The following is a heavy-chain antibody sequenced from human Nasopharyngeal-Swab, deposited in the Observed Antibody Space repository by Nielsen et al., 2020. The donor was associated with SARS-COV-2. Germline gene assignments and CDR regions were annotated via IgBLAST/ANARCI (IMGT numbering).Heavy chain of an antibody. J-gene: IGHJ4*02. V-gene: IGHV3-30-3*01. CDR2: ISSDGSNK. CDR3: ARGTYDFQLLFCDY. CDR1: GFTFSTYA. Sequence: GGSLRLSCVASGFTFSTYAFRWVRQAPGKGLEWVTFISSDGSNKYYADSVKGRFTISRDNSKNTVYLQVNSLRADDTAVYYCARGTYDFQLLFCDYWGQGTLVTVSS. D-gene: IGHD2-2*01.